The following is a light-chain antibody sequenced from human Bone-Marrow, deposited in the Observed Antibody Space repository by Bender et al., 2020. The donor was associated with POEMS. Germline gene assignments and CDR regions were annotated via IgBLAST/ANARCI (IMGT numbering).Light chain of an antibody. Sequence: VLTPPPSVSVAPGKTASITCGGNNIGSESVHWYQQKPGQAPVQVVYDDSNRPSGIPERFSGSNSGNTATLTISRVGAGDEADYYCHVWDRSSHHYVFGTGTEVTVL. V-gene: IGLV3-21*03. CDR1: NIGSES. CDR2: DDS. CDR3: HVWDRSSHHYV. J-gene: IGLJ1*01.